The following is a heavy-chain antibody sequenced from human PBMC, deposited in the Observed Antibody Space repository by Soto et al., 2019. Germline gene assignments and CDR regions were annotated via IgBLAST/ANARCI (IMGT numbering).Heavy chain of an antibody. CDR1: GFTFSSYG. D-gene: IGHD3-22*01. Sequence: QVQLVESGGGVVQPGRSLRLSCAASGFTFSSYGMHWVRQAPGKGLEWVAVISYDGSNKYYADSVKGRFTISRDNSKNTLYLQMNSLRAEDTAVYYCAKGGYYYDSSGYQLIGYWGQGTLVTVSS. V-gene: IGHV3-30*18. CDR2: ISYDGSNK. J-gene: IGHJ4*02. CDR3: AKGGYYYDSSGYQLIGY.